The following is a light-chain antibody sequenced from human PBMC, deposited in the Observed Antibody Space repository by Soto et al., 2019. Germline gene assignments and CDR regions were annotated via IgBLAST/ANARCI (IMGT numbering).Light chain of an antibody. J-gene: IGLJ1*01. Sequence: QSALTQPASVSGSPGQSITISCTGTSSDVGGYNYVSWYQQHPGKAPKLMIYDVSNRPSGVSNRFSGSKSGNTASLTISGLQAEDEADYYCSSYTSSSTLYVFGPGTKPTVL. CDR3: SSYTSSSTLYV. CDR1: SSDVGGYNY. V-gene: IGLV2-14*01. CDR2: DVS.